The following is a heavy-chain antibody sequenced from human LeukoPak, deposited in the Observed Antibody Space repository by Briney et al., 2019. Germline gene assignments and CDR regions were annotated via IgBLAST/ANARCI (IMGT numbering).Heavy chain of an antibody. CDR3: SASNQLWLRGLFDY. CDR2: AYYSGST. Sequence: SQTLSPTCPVSGDSLTTYSWGWIRHPPERGLEWIGYAYYSGSTDYNPSLKSRVPISQDTSQKQSSPNLGSLTPAATALYNCSASNQLWLRGLFDYWGQGTLGTVSS. J-gene: IGHJ4*02. V-gene: IGHV4-59*01. D-gene: IGHD5-18*01. CDR1: GDSLTTYS.